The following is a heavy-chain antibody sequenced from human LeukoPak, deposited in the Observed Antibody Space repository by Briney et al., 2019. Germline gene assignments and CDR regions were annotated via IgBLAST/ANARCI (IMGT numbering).Heavy chain of an antibody. CDR2: IKSKTDGGTT. D-gene: IGHD5-18*01. CDR1: GFTFSSYS. Sequence: GGTLRLSCAASGFTFSSYSMSWVRQAPGKGLEWVGRIKSKTDGGTTDYAAPVKGRFTISRDDSKNTLYLQMNSLKTEDTAVYYCTRDTAMVYDYWGQGTLVTVSS. J-gene: IGHJ4*02. CDR3: TRDTAMVYDY. V-gene: IGHV3-15*01.